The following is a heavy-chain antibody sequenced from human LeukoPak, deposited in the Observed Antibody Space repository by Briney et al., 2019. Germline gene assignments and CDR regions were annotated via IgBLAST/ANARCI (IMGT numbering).Heavy chain of an antibody. CDR3: ARLMGAVAGI. D-gene: IGHD6-19*01. Sequence: PSETLSLTCTVSGGSISSSSYYWGWIRQPPGEGLEWIGSIYYSGSTYYNPSLKSRVTISVDTSKNQFSLKLSSVTAADTAVYYCARLMGAVAGIWGQGTLVTVSS. CDR2: IYYSGST. V-gene: IGHV4-39*01. J-gene: IGHJ4*02. CDR1: GGSISSSSYY.